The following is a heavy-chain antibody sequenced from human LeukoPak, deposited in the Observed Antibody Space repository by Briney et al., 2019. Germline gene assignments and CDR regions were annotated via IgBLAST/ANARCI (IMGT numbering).Heavy chain of an antibody. J-gene: IGHJ4*02. Sequence: GGSLRLSCAASGFTFNSYEMNWVRQAPGKGLEWISYISTTGSTIYYADSVKGRFTISRDNAKNSLYLQMNSLRAEDTAVYYCASDLYYYGSGRHFDHWGQGTLVTVSS. CDR2: ISTTGSTI. V-gene: IGHV3-48*03. CDR3: ASDLYYYGSGRHFDH. CDR1: GFTFNSYE. D-gene: IGHD3-10*01.